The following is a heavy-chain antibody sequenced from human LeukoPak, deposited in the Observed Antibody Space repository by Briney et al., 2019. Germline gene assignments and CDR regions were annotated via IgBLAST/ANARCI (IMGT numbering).Heavy chain of an antibody. J-gene: IGHJ3*02. CDR2: IRGDGSVK. D-gene: IGHD3-22*01. CDR3: SRDANYYDSSRHYFDAFDI. V-gene: IGHV3-7*01. Sequence: GESLRLSCAASGFTFSKYWMTWARQAPGKGLEWVANIRGDGSVKYFLDSVKGRFTISRDNAKNSLSLEMSNLRAEDTAVYYCSRDANYYDSSRHYFDAFDIWGQGTMVTVSS. CDR1: GFTFSKYW.